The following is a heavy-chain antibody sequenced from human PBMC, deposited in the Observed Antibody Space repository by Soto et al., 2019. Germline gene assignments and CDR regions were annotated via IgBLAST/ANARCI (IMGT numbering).Heavy chain of an antibody. CDR2: ISGSGGST. CDR3: AKAVGCSGGSCYSAEYFQH. J-gene: IGHJ1*01. D-gene: IGHD2-15*01. Sequence: GFMRLSFAASGFTFSSYAMSWVRQAPGKGLEWVSAISGSGGSTYYADSVKGRFTISRGNSKNTLYLQMNSLRAEDTAVYYCAKAVGCSGGSCYSAEYFQHWGQGTLVTVSS. CDR1: GFTFSSYA. V-gene: IGHV3-23*01.